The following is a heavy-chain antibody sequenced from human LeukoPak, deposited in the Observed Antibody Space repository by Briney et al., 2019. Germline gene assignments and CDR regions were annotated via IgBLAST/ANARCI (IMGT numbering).Heavy chain of an antibody. CDR2: ISSSGSTI. Sequence: TGGSLRLSCAASGFTFSSYEMNWVRQAPGKGLEWVSYISSSGSTIYYADSVKGRFTISRDNSKNTLYLQMHSLRAEDTAVYYCARESLGSVDPRRYSTTVSQDVWGKGTTVTISS. CDR3: ARESLGSVDPRRYSTTVSQDV. CDR1: GFTFSSYE. V-gene: IGHV3-48*03. J-gene: IGHJ6*04. D-gene: IGHD4-17*01.